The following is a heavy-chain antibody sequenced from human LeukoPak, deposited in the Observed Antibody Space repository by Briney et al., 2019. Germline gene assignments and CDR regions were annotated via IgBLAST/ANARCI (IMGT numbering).Heavy chain of an antibody. V-gene: IGHV4-59*01. Sequence: SETLSLTCTVSGGSISSYYWSWIRQPPGKGLEWVGYIYYSGSTNYNPSLKSRVTISVGTSKNQFSLKLSPVTAADTAVYYCARSPRLRLGKLSSLRRLPYYFDYWGQGALVTVSS. CDR3: ARSPRLRLGKLSSLRRLPYYFDY. J-gene: IGHJ4*02. CDR2: IYYSGST. D-gene: IGHD3-16*02. CDR1: GGSISSYY.